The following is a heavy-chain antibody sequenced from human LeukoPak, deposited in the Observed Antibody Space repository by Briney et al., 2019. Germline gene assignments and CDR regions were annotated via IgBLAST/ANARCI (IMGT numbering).Heavy chain of an antibody. J-gene: IGHJ5*02. CDR2: INPNSGGT. CDR1: GYTFTGYY. D-gene: IGHD2-21*02. CDR3: ARGVDCGGDCYRYNWFDP. V-gene: IGHV1-2*02. Sequence: ASVKVSCKASGYTFTGYYMHWVRQAPGQGLEWMGWINPNSGGTNYAQKFQGRVTMTRDTSISTAYMELSRLRSDDTAVYYCARGVDCGGDCYRYNWFDPWGQGTLVTVSS.